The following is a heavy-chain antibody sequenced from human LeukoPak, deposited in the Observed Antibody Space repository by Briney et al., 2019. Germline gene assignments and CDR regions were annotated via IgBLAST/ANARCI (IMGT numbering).Heavy chain of an antibody. CDR2: IRSSGSTI. D-gene: IGHD2-2*01. CDR3: ARGGAVGPNPYYSDY. Sequence: GGSLRLSCAASGFTFSSYSMNWVRQAPGKGLEWISYIRSSGSTIYYADSVKGRFTISRDNANNSLYLQMNSLRDEDTVVYYCARGGAVGPNPYYSDYWGQGTLVTVSS. J-gene: IGHJ4*02. V-gene: IGHV3-48*02. CDR1: GFTFSSYS.